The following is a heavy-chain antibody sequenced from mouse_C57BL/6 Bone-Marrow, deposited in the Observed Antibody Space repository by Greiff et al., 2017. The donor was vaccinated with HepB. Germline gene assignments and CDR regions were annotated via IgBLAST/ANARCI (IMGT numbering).Heavy chain of an antibody. CDR1: GYTFTSYW. CDR3: AGNWDENYAMDY. D-gene: IGHD4-1*01. Sequence: QVQLQQPGAELVKPGASVKLSCKASGYTFTSYWMHWVKQRPGQGLEWIGMIHPNSGSTNYNEKFKSKATLTVDTSSSTAYMQLSSLTSEDSAVYYCAGNWDENYAMDYWGQGTSVTVSS. CDR2: IHPNSGST. J-gene: IGHJ4*01. V-gene: IGHV1-64*01.